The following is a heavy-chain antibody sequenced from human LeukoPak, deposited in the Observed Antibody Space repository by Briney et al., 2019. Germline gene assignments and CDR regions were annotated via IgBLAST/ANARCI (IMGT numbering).Heavy chain of an antibody. V-gene: IGHV3-30*02. CDR2: IRYDGSNK. J-gene: IGHJ4*02. Sequence: QSGGSLRLSCAASGFTFSSYGMHWVRQAPGKGLEWVAFIRYDGSNKYYADSVKGRFTISRDNSKNTLYLQMNSLRAEDTAVYYCAKPAHYYDSSGYLDYWGQGTLVTVSS. D-gene: IGHD3-22*01. CDR3: AKPAHYYDSSGYLDY. CDR1: GFTFSSYG.